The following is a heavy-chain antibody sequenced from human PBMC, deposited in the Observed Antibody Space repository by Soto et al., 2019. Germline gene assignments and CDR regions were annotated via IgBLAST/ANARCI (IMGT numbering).Heavy chain of an antibody. V-gene: IGHV1-2*02. CDR2: INPATGAA. J-gene: IGHJ3*02. CDR3: AEGGGVGVAGSAAFDM. D-gene: IGHD3-3*01. Sequence: QLHLVQSGAVVKKPGASVTVSCSASGYPVTAYYMHWVRQAPGRGLEWMGGINPATGAAKYTQTFRGGATITRAPPPITVFWKLGGLTSEDTAVFYVAEGGGVGVAGSAAFDMWGQGTVVTVSS. CDR1: GYPVTAYY.